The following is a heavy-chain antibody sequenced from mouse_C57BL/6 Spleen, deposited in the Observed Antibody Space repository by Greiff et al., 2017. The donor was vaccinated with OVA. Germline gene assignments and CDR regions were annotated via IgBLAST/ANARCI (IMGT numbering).Heavy chain of an antibody. J-gene: IGHJ2*01. V-gene: IGHV1-15*01. CDR1: GYTFTDYE. Sequence: LVESGAELVRPGASVTLSCKASGYTFTDYEMHWVKQTPVHGLEWIGAIDPETGGTAYNQKFKGKAILTADKSSSTAYMELRSLTSEDSAVYYCTRPGPGDYWGQGTTLTVSS. CDR2: IDPETGGT. CDR3: TRPGPGDY. D-gene: IGHD4-1*01.